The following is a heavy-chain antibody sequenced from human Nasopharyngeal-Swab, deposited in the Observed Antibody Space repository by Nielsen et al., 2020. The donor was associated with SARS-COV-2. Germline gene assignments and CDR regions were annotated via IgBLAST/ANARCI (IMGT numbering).Heavy chain of an antibody. CDR1: GFTFSSYS. V-gene: IGHV3-21*04. D-gene: IGHD2-21*02. CDR3: ARAGPYCGDDCYSRFLDY. J-gene: IGHJ4*02. Sequence: GGSLRLSCAASGFTFSSYSMNWVRQAPGKGLEWVSSISSSSSYIYYADSVKGRFTISRDNAKNSLYLQMNSLKTEDAAVYYCARAGPYCGDDCYSRFLDYWGQGTLVTVSS. CDR2: ISSSSSYI.